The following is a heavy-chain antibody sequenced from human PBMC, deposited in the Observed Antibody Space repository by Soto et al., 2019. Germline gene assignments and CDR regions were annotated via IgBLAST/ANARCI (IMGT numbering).Heavy chain of an antibody. Sequence: ASVKVSGKASGYTFTSYAMHCVRQAPGQRLEWMGWINAGNGNTKYSQKFQGRVTITRDTSASTAYMELSSLRSEDTAVYYCARTYCGGDCYFDFDYWGQGTLVTVSS. D-gene: IGHD2-21*02. CDR2: INAGNGNT. CDR1: GYTFTSYA. J-gene: IGHJ4*02. CDR3: ARTYCGGDCYFDFDY. V-gene: IGHV1-3*01.